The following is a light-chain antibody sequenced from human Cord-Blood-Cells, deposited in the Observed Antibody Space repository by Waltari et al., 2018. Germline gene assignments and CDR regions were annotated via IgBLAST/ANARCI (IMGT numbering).Light chain of an antibody. J-gene: IGKJ4*01. CDR1: QSISSY. V-gene: IGKV1-39*01. CDR3: QQSYSTPLT. CDR2: DAS. Sequence: DIQMTQSPSSLSASAGDRVTITCRASQSISSYLNWYQQKPGKAPKLLIYDASSLQSGVPSRFSGSGSGTDFTLTISSLQPEDFATYYCQQSYSTPLTFGGGTKVEIK.